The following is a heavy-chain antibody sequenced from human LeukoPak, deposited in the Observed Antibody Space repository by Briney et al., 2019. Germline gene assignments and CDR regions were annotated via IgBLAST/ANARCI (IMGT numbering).Heavy chain of an antibody. CDR1: GFTFSSYA. D-gene: IGHD3-3*01. CDR3: AKEFPTYYDFWSGYYPYYYGMDV. Sequence: GGSLRLSCAASGFTFSSYAMSWVRQAPGKGLEWVSAISGSGGSTYYADSVKGRFTISRDNSKNTLYLQMNSLRAEDTAVCYCAKEFPTYYDFWSGYYPYYYGMDVWGQGTTVTVSS. V-gene: IGHV3-23*01. CDR2: ISGSGGST. J-gene: IGHJ6*02.